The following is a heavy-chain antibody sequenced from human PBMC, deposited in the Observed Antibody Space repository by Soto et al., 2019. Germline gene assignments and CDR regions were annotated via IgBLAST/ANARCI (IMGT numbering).Heavy chain of an antibody. D-gene: IGHD2-15*01. CDR1: GFTFSAYY. CDR2: ITNRGSTI. CDR3: ARDRGYCSGSTCYDYYFDY. V-gene: IGHV3-11*01. Sequence: QVQLVESGGGLVKPRGSLRLSCAASGFTFSAYYMSWLRQAPGKGLEWISDITNRGSTISYAESVKGRFTVSRDNTKNSLYLEMNSLRAEDTAVYYCARDRGYCSGSTCYDYYFDYWGQGTLVTVSS. J-gene: IGHJ4*02.